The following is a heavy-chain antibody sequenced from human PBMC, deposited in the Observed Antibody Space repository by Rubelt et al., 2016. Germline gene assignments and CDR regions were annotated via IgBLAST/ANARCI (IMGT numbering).Heavy chain of an antibody. CDR1: GGSISSTTYY. V-gene: IGHV4-39*07. Sequence: QLQLQESGPGLVKPSETLSLTCTVSGGSISSTTYYWGWIRQPPGTGLEWIGSIYYSGITNYNPSLKSRVIMSVDTSKNQFSLKLSSVTAADTAVYYCARDSGGGYYYYYNGMDVWGQGTTVTVSS. CDR3: ARDSGGGYYYYYNGMDV. D-gene: IGHD2-15*01. CDR2: IYYSGIT. J-gene: IGHJ6*02.